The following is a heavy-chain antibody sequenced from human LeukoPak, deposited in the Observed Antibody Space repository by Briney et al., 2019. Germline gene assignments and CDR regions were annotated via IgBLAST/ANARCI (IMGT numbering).Heavy chain of an antibody. V-gene: IGHV3-7*01. CDR1: GFTFSSYW. CDR3: AREGGIAAAGHFDY. Sequence: GGSLRLSCAASGFTFSSYWMSWVRQAPGKGLEWVANIKQDGSEKYYVVSVKGRFTISRDNAKNSLYLQMNSLRAEDTAVYYCAREGGIAAAGHFDYWGQGTLVTVSS. J-gene: IGHJ4*02. D-gene: IGHD6-13*01. CDR2: IKQDGSEK.